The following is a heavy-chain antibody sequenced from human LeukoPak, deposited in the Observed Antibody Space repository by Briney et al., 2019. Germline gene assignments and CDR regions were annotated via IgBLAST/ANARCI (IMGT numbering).Heavy chain of an antibody. J-gene: IGHJ4*02. CDR1: GYSISSGYY. D-gene: IGHD2-2*02. CDR3: ARSPDCSSTSCYRGIYYFGY. Sequence: PSETLSLTCAVSGYSISSGYYWGWIRQPPGKGLEWIGSIYHSGSTYYNPSLKSRVTISVDTSKNQFSLKLSSVIAADTAVYYCARSPDCSSTSCYRGIYYFGYWGQGTLVTVSS. CDR2: IYHSGST. V-gene: IGHV4-38-2*01.